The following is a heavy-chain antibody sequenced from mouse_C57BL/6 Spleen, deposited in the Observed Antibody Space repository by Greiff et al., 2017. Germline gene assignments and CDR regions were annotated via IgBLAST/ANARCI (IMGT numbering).Heavy chain of an antibody. V-gene: IGHV1-15*01. D-gene: IGHD1-1*01. CDR1: GYTFTDYE. CDR3: TRGDYYGSSEAMDY. Sequence: QVQLQQSGAELVRPGASVTLSCKASGYTFTDYEMHWVKQTPVHGLEWIGAIDPETGGPAYNQKFKGKAILTADKSSSTAYMELRSLTSEDSAVYYCTRGDYYGSSEAMDYWGQGTSVTVSS. J-gene: IGHJ4*01. CDR2: IDPETGGP.